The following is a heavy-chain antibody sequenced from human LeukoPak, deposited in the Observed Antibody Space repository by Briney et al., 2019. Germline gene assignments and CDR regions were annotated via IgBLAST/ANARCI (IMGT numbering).Heavy chain of an antibody. CDR3: ARHPTDYYGSGSYSLYYYYYMDV. Sequence: SETLSLTCAVYGGSFSGYYWSWIRQPPGKGLEWIGEINHSGSTNYNPSLKSRVTISVDTSKNQFSLKLSSVTAADTAVYYCARHPTDYYGSGSYSLYYYYYMDVWGKGTTVTISS. D-gene: IGHD3-10*01. V-gene: IGHV4-34*01. CDR2: INHSGST. J-gene: IGHJ6*03. CDR1: GGSFSGYY.